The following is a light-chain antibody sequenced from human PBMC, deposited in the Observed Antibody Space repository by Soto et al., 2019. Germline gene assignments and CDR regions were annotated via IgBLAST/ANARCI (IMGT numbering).Light chain of an antibody. J-gene: IGKJ5*01. V-gene: IGKV3-20*01. CDR2: GAS. CDR1: QSVTSK. CDR3: QQYGGSPIT. Sequence: EVVLTQSPGTLSLSPGDRATLSCGASQSVTSKLAWYQQKPGQAPRLLISGASNRATGIPDRFSGSGSGTDFTLNISRLEPDDFALYFGQQYGGSPITFGLGTRLEI.